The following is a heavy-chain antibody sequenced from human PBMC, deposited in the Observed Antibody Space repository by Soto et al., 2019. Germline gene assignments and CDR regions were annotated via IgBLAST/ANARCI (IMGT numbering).Heavy chain of an antibody. Sequence: PSETLSLTCTVSGGSVSSGSYYWSWIRQPPGKGLEWIGYIYYSGSTSYNASLRSRVTISVDTSKNQFSLRLSSVTAADTAVFYCARLRGSYPYYFDYWGHGTLVTVS. V-gene: IGHV4-61*01. CDR2: IYYSGST. J-gene: IGHJ4*01. D-gene: IGHD1-26*01. CDR3: ARLRGSYPYYFDY. CDR1: GGSVSSGSYY.